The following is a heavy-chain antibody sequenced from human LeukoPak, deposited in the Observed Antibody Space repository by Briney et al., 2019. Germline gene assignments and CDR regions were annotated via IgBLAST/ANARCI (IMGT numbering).Heavy chain of an antibody. D-gene: IGHD6-19*01. CDR3: ARVGSSGWYNYFDY. J-gene: IGHJ4*02. V-gene: IGHV4-59*01. CDR2: IYYSGST. CDR1: GGSISSYY. Sequence: SETLSLTCTVSGGSISSYYWSWIRQPPGKGLDWMGYIYYSGSTNYNPSLKSRVTISVDTSKNQFSLKLSSVTAADTAVYYCARVGSSGWYNYFDYWGQGTLVTVSS.